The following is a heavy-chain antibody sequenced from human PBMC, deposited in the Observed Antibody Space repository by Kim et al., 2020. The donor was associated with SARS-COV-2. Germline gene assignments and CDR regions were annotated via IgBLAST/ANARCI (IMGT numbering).Heavy chain of an antibody. Sequence: ADSVKGRFTISRGNSKNPLYLQMNSLRAEDTAVYYCAKDFYQLLKSPFDYWGQGTLVTVSS. J-gene: IGHJ4*02. V-gene: IGHV3-23*01. D-gene: IGHD2-2*01. CDR3: AKDFYQLLKSPFDY.